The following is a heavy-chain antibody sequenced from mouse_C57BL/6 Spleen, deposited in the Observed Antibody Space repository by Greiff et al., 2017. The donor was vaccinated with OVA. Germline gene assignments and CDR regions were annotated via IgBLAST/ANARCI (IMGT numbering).Heavy chain of an antibody. CDR2: INPGSGGT. CDR3: ARRGGYSLYFDY. V-gene: IGHV1-54*01. Sequence: QVQLQQSGAELVRPGTSVKVSCKASGYAFTNYLIEWVKQRPGQGLEWIGVINPGSGGTNYNEKFKGKATLTADKSSSTAYMQLSSLTSEDSAVYFCARRGGYSLYFDYWGQGTTLTVSS. D-gene: IGHD2-3*01. J-gene: IGHJ2*01. CDR1: GYAFTNYL.